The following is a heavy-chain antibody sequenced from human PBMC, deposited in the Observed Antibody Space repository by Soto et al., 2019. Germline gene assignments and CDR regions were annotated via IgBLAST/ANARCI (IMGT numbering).Heavy chain of an antibody. CDR1: GFTFSSYG. D-gene: IGHD2-15*01. V-gene: IGHV3-30*18. CDR3: AKGGCSGGSCYYYGMDV. CDR2: ISYDGSNK. Sequence: VRLSCAASGFTFSSYGMHWVRQAPGKGLEWVAVISYDGSNKYYADSVKGRFTISRDNSKNTLYLQMNSLRAEDTAVYYCAKGGCSGGSCYYYGMDVWGQGTTVTVSS. J-gene: IGHJ6*02.